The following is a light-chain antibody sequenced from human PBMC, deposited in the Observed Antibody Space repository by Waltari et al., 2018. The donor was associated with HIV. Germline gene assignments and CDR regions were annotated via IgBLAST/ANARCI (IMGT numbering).Light chain of an antibody. CDR1: RVISSD. CDR3: QHYYTGPHS. Sequence: IQLSPSPSPLSASVQDRDTLTCRASRVISSDFAWYKQKPGETPLLLISEASSLESGIPSRFSGSGSGTDFTLTINSLQSEDFATYYCQHYYTGPHSFGQGTKLEI. V-gene: IGKV1-13*02. J-gene: IGKJ2*03. CDR2: EAS.